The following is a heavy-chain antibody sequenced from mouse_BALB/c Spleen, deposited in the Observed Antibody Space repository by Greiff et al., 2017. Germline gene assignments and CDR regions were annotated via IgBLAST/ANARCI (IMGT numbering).Heavy chain of an antibody. J-gene: IGHJ3*01. D-gene: IGHD2-1*01. V-gene: IGHV1-12*01. CDR3: ARAYGNYEFAY. Sequence: QVQLQQPGAELVKPGASVKMSCKASGYTFTSYNMHWVKQTPGQGLEWIGAIYPGNGDTSYNQKFKGKATLTADKSSSTAYMQLSSLTSEDSAVYYCARAYGNYEFAYWGQGTLVTVSA. CDR2: IYPGNGDT. CDR1: GYTFTSYN.